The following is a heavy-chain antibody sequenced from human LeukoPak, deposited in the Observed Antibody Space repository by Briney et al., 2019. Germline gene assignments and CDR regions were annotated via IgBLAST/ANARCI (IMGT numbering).Heavy chain of an antibody. CDR1: GGSIGSSSYY. CDR3: ARQLRMATITSYYYYMDV. D-gene: IGHD5-24*01. Sequence: PSETLSLTCTVSGGSIGSSSYYWGWIRQPPGKGLEWIGSIYYSGSTYYNPSLKSRVTISVDTSKSQFSLKLSSVTAADTAVYYCARQLRMATITSYYYYMDVWGKGTPVTISS. J-gene: IGHJ6*03. CDR2: IYYSGST. V-gene: IGHV4-39*01.